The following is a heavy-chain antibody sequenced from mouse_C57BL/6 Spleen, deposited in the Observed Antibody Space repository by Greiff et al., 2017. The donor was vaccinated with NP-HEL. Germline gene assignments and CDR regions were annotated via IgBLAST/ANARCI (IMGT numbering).Heavy chain of an antibody. Sequence: QVQLQQPGAELVKPGASVKMSCKASGYTFTSYWITWVKQRPGQGLAWIGDIYPGSGSTNYNEKFKSKATLTVDTSSSTAYMQLSSLTSEDSAVYYCARREYDYDGYAMDYWGQGTSVTVSS. CDR2: IYPGSGST. CDR1: GYTFTSYW. D-gene: IGHD2-4*01. CDR3: ARREYDYDGYAMDY. J-gene: IGHJ4*01. V-gene: IGHV1-55*01.